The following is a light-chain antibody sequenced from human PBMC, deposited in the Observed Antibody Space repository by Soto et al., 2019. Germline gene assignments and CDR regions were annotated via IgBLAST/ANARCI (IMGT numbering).Light chain of an antibody. CDR2: GAS. Sequence: EIVLTQSPGTLSLSPGERATLSCRASQSVSSSYLAWYQQKPGQAPRLLIYGASSRDTGIPDRFSGSGSGTDFTRTISRLEPEDFAVYYCQQYGSSLFTFGPGTKADIK. CDR3: QQYGSSLFT. V-gene: IGKV3-20*01. CDR1: QSVSSSY. J-gene: IGKJ3*01.